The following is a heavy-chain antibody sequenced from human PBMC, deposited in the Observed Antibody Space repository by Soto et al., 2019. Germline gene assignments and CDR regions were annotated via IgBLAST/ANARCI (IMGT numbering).Heavy chain of an antibody. D-gene: IGHD4-17*01. Sequence: PGGSLILSCAASGFTFSNYAMHWVSQAPGKGLEWVAVISYDGSNTYYADSVKGRFTISRDNSKNTLSLRMDSLRADDTAVYFCARRPVTYYFDYWGQGTLVTVPS. CDR1: GFTFSNYA. J-gene: IGHJ4*02. V-gene: IGHV3-30-3*01. CDR3: ARRPVTYYFDY. CDR2: ISYDGSNT.